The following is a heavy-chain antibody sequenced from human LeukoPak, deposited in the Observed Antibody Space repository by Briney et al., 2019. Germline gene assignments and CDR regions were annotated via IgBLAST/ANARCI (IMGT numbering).Heavy chain of an antibody. Sequence: GGSLRLSCAASGFTFSSCAMHWVRQAPGKGLEWVAVISYDGSNKYYADSVKGRFTISRDNSKNTLYLQMNSLKTEDTAVYYCTTGLSYWGQGTLVTVSS. CDR3: TTGLSY. J-gene: IGHJ4*02. CDR2: ISYDGSNK. CDR1: GFTFSSCA. V-gene: IGHV3-30*04.